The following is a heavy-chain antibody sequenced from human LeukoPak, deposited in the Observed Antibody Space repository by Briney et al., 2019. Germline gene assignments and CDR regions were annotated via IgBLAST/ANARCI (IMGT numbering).Heavy chain of an antibody. J-gene: IGHJ4*02. D-gene: IGHD3-3*01. CDR1: GGSISSYY. CDR3: ARHTPLRFLEWSLDY. Sequence: PSETLSLTCTFSGGSISSYYWSWIRQPPGKGLEWIGYIYYSGSTNYNPSLKSRVTISVDTSKNQFSLKLSSVTAADTAVYYCARHTPLRFLEWSLDYWGQGTLVTVSS. CDR2: IYYSGST. V-gene: IGHV4-59*08.